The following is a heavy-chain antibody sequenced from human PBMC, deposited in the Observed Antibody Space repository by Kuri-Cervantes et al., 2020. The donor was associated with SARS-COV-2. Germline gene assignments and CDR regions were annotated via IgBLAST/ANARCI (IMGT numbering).Heavy chain of an antibody. Sequence: SETLSLTCTVSGGSISSGDYYWSWIRQRPGKGLEWIGYIYYSGSTYYNPSLKSRVTISVDTPKNQFSLQLSSVTAADTAVYYCAREPSGLLWFGEWNYWGQGTLVTVSS. CDR1: GGSISSGDYY. D-gene: IGHD3-10*01. CDR3: AREPSGLLWFGEWNY. V-gene: IGHV4-30-4*01. J-gene: IGHJ4*02. CDR2: IYYSGST.